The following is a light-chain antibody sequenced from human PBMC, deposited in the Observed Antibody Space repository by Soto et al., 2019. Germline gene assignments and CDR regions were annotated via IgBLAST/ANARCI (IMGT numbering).Light chain of an antibody. V-gene: IGLV2-11*01. CDR3: SSYAGSYPYV. J-gene: IGLJ1*01. Sequence: QSVLTQPRSVSGSPGQSVTISCTGTSSDVGGYNYVSWYQQHPGKAPKLMIYDVSKRPSGVPDRFSGSKSGNTASLTISGLQAEDEADYYCSSYAGSYPYVFGTGTKLTVL. CDR1: SSDVGGYNY. CDR2: DVS.